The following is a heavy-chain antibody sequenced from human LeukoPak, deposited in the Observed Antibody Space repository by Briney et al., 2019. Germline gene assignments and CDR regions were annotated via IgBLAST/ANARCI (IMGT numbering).Heavy chain of an antibody. V-gene: IGHV1-8*03. J-gene: IGHJ4*02. Sequence: ASVTVSCKASGYTFTSYDINWVRQATGQGLEWMGWMNPNSGNTGYAQKFQGRVTITRNTSISTAYMELSSLRSEDTAVYYCARKLAGRYRLDYWGQGTLVTVSS. CDR3: ARKLAGRYRLDY. CDR1: GYTFTSYD. CDR2: MNPNSGNT. D-gene: IGHD5-18*01.